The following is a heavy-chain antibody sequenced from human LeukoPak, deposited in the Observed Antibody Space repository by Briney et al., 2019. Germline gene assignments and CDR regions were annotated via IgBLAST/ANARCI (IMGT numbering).Heavy chain of an antibody. Sequence: PSETLSLTCTVSGGSISSYYWTWIRQPPGKGLEWIGYFYHSGSTKYNPSLKSRVSMSVDTSKKQFSLKLNSVTTADTAVYYCARAHSSSWYYFDYWGQGTLVTVSS. CDR2: FYHSGST. CDR1: GGSISSYY. V-gene: IGHV4-59*01. J-gene: IGHJ4*02. D-gene: IGHD6-13*01. CDR3: ARAHSSSWYYFDY.